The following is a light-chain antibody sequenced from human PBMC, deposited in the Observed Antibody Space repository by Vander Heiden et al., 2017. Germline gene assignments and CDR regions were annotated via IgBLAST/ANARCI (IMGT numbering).Light chain of an antibody. V-gene: IGLV2-8*01. CDR2: EVD. J-gene: IGLJ1*01. CDR3: VSYGGNDNFYV. CDR1: SSDIGSYNF. Sequence: QSALPQPPSASASPGQPVTISCTGASSDIGSYNFVSWYQQYPGKVPRLMLFEVDKRPSGVPHRFSGSKSGNTASLTVSGLQAEDEADYYCVSYGGNDNFYVFGTGTALTVL.